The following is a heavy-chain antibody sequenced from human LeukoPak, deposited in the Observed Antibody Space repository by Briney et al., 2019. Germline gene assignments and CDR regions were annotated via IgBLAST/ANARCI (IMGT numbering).Heavy chain of an antibody. CDR2: MYHSGST. CDR1: GYSISSDYY. V-gene: IGHV4-38-2*02. J-gene: IGHJ4*02. D-gene: IGHD4-17*01. Sequence: PSETLSLTCTVSGYSISSDYYWGWIRQPPGKGLEWIGSMYHSGSTYYNPSLKSRVTISVDTSKNQFSLKLSSVTAADTAVYYCARTTVTTEIDYWGQGTLVTVSS. CDR3: ARTTVTTEIDY.